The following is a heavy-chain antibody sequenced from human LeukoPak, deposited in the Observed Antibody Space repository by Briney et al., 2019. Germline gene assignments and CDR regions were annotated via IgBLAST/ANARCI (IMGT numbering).Heavy chain of an antibody. CDR2: ISGSGGST. CDR3: ARDRGYESEMATLTDYFDY. D-gene: IGHD5-12*01. Sequence: GGSLRLSCAASGFTFSSYAMSWVRQAPGKGLEWVSAISGSGGSTYYADSVKGRFTISRDNSKNTLYLQMNSLRAEDTAVYYCARDRGYESEMATLTDYFDYWGQGTLVTVSS. CDR1: GFTFSSYA. V-gene: IGHV3-23*01. J-gene: IGHJ4*02.